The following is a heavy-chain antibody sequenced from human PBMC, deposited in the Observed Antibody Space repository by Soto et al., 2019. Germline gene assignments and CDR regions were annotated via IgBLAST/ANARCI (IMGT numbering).Heavy chain of an antibody. Sequence: SETLSLTCTVSGASISRYYWSWIRQSPGKGLEWIGYLYNTGSTIYNPSLKSRVTISVDTSKNQFSLQMSSLRAEDTAVYYCASGYCYGANCLGWGQGTLVTVSS. V-gene: IGHV4-59*12. CDR2: LYNTGST. CDR1: GASISRYY. CDR3: ASGYCYGANCLG. J-gene: IGHJ4*02. D-gene: IGHD2-15*01.